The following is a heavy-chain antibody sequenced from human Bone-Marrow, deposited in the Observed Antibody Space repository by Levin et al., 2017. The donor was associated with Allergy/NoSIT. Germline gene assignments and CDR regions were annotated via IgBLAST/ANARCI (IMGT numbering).Heavy chain of an antibody. D-gene: IGHD6-19*01. Sequence: LSLTCAASGFTFTIYGMHWVRQAPGKGLEWVAVIWHDASNEYYADSVKGRFTISRDNSKNTLYLQMNSLRAEDTAVYYCVKEGAVAGTVARNWFDPWGQGALVTVSS. CDR1: GFTFTIYG. J-gene: IGHJ5*02. V-gene: IGHV3-33*06. CDR3: VKEGAVAGTVARNWFDP. CDR2: IWHDASNE.